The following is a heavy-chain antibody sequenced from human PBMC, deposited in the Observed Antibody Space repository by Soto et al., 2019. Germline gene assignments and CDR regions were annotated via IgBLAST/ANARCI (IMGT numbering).Heavy chain of an antibody. CDR2: ISGSGGST. J-gene: IGHJ6*02. CDR1: GFTFSSYA. V-gene: IGHV3-23*01. Sequence: EVQLLESGGGLVQPGGSLRLSCAASGFTFSSYAMSWVRQAPGKGLEWVSAISGSGGSTYYADSVKGRFTISRDNSKNTRYLQMNSLRAEDTAVYYCAKELVASNYYYYGMDVWGQGTTVTVSS. D-gene: IGHD2-15*01. CDR3: AKELVASNYYYYGMDV.